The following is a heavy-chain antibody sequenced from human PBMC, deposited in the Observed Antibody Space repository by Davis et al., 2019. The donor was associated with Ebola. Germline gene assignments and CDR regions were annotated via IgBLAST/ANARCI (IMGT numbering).Heavy chain of an antibody. V-gene: IGHV3-15*01. D-gene: IGHD3-22*01. CDR3: TADYYDSSGSDY. CDR2: IKSKTDGGTT. CDR1: GFTFSNAW. Sequence: GESLKISCAASGFTFSNAWMSWVRQAPGKGLEWVGRIKSKTDGGTTDYAAPVKGRFTISRDDSKNTLYLQMNSLKTEDTAVYYCTADYYDSSGSDYWGQGTLVTVSS. J-gene: IGHJ4*02.